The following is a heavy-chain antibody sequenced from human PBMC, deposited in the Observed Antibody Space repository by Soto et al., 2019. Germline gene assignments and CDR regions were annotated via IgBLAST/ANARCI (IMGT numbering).Heavy chain of an antibody. V-gene: IGHV1-18*01. CDR1: GYTFSNYG. CDR2: ISLYSDGT. Sequence: QVQLVQSGGEVKRPGASVKVSCKTSGYTFSNYGITWVRQAPRQPLEWLGWISLYSDGTNYAQKFQGRVSMTTDTSTTTAYMELRSLRSDDTAVYYGAIVVPGAEAWFGPWGQGTLVTVTS. J-gene: IGHJ5*02. CDR3: AIVVPGAEAWFGP. D-gene: IGHD2-2*01.